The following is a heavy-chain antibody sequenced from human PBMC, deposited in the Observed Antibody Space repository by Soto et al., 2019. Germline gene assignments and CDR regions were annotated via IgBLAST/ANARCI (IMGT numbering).Heavy chain of an antibody. D-gene: IGHD2-15*01. CDR1: GGSIISGDYY. J-gene: IGHJ5*02. V-gene: IGHV4-30-4*01. CDR2: IYYSGST. Sequence: PSETLSLTCTVSGGSIISGDYYWSWIRQPPGKGLEWIGYIYYSGSTYYNPSLKSRVTISVDTSKNQFSLKLSSVTAADTAVYYCARGPGGYCSGGSCYGRLDPWGQGTLVTV. CDR3: ARGPGGYCSGGSCYGRLDP.